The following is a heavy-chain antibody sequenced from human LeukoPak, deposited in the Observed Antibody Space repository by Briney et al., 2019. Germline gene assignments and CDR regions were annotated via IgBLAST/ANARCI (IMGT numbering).Heavy chain of an antibody. J-gene: IGHJ4*02. CDR1: GGSFSGYY. V-gene: IGHV4-34*01. CDR2: INHGGST. Sequence: SETLSLTCAVYGGSFSGYYWSWIRQPPGKGLEWIGEINHGGSTNYNPSLKSRVTISVDTSKNQFSLKLSSVTAADTAVYYCARGGGSCYNYWGQGTLVTVSS. CDR3: ARGGGSCYNY. D-gene: IGHD2-2*02.